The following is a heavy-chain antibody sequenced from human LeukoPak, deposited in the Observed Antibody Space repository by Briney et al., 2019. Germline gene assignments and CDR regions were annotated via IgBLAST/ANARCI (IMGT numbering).Heavy chain of an antibody. D-gene: IGHD1-14*01. CDR2: ISGSGGST. J-gene: IGHJ4*02. V-gene: IGHV3-23*01. CDR3: TRDGKGGSRVGYYFDY. Sequence: PGGSLRLSCAASGFTFSSYAMSWVRQAPGKGLEWVSAISGSGGSTYYADSVKGRFTISRDNSKNTLYLQMNSLRAEDTGVYYCTRDGKGGSRVGYYFDYWGQGTLVTVSS. CDR1: GFTFSSYA.